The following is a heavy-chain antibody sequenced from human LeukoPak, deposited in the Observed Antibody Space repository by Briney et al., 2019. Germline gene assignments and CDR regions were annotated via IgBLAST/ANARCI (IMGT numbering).Heavy chain of an antibody. CDR3: AKGCKDILTGYRFYYYYMDV. CDR2: ISGSGGST. D-gene: IGHD3-9*01. CDR1: GFTFSSYA. J-gene: IGHJ6*03. Sequence: GGSLRLSCAASGFTFSSYAMSWVRQAPGKGLEWVSAISGSGGSTYYADSVKGRFTISRDNSKNTLYLQMNSLRAEDTAVYYCAKGCKDILTGYRFYYYYMDVWGKGTTVTISS. V-gene: IGHV3-23*01.